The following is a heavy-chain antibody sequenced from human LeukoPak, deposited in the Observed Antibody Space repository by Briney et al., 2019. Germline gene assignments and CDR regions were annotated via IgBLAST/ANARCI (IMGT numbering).Heavy chain of an antibody. CDR1: GGSISRYY. D-gene: IGHD4-23*01. CDR2: IYYSGST. J-gene: IGHJ4*02. V-gene: IGHV4-59*08. CDR3: ARQGRGYGGNSDY. Sequence: SETLSLTCSVSGGSISRYYWTWIRQPPGKGLEWIGYIYYSGSTNYNPSLKSRVTISVDTSKNQFSLKLSSVTAADTAVYYCARQGRGYGGNSDYWGQGTLVTVSS.